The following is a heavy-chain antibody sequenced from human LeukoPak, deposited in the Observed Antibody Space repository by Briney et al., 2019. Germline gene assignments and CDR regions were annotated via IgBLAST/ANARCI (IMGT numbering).Heavy chain of an antibody. Sequence: ASVKVSCKASGYTFTSYAMHWVRQAPGQRLEWMGWINAGNGNTKYSQKFQGRVTITRDTSASTAYMELSSLRSEDTAVYYCARDGAPYDSSGYYYDDAFDIWGQGTMVTVSS. J-gene: IGHJ3*02. CDR1: GYTFTSYA. V-gene: IGHV1-3*01. D-gene: IGHD3-22*01. CDR3: ARDGAPYDSSGYYYDDAFDI. CDR2: INAGNGNT.